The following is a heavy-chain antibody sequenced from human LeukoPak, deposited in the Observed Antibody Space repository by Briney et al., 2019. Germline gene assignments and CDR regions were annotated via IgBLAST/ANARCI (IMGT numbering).Heavy chain of an antibody. V-gene: IGHV3-21*01. Sequence: GGSLRLSCAASGFTLSSYSMNWVRQAPGKGLEWVSSISSSSSYIYYADSVKGRFTISRDNAKNPLYLQMNSLRAEDTAVYYCARDLQYGDYVFDYWGQGTLVTVSS. J-gene: IGHJ4*02. CDR2: ISSSSSYI. CDR3: ARDLQYGDYVFDY. D-gene: IGHD4-17*01. CDR1: GFTLSSYS.